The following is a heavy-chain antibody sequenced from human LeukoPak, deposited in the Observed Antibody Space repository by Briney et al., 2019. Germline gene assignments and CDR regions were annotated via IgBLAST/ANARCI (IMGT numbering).Heavy chain of an antibody. CDR1: GFTFSSYG. J-gene: IGHJ4*02. CDR3: ARGYDILTGTYPYPLGFVDY. V-gene: IGHV3-30*02. Sequence: GGSLRLSCAASGFTFSSYGMHWVRQAPGKGLEWVAFIRYDGSNKYYADSVKGRFTISRDNSKNTLYLQMNSLRAEDTAVYYCARGYDILTGTYPYPLGFVDYWGQGTLVTVSS. D-gene: IGHD3-9*01. CDR2: IRYDGSNK.